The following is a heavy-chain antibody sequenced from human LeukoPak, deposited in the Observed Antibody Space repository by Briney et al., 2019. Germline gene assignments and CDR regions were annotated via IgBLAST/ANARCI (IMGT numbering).Heavy chain of an antibody. V-gene: IGHV4-59*01. CDR3: ARDRRSWFDP. CDR1: GGSISSYY. J-gene: IGHJ5*02. CDR2: IYYSGST. Sequence: SETLSLTCTVSGGSISSYYWSWIRQPPGKGLGWIGYIYYSGSTNYNPSLKSRVTISVDTSKNQFSLKLSSVTAADTAVYYCARDRRSWFDPWGQGTLVTVSS.